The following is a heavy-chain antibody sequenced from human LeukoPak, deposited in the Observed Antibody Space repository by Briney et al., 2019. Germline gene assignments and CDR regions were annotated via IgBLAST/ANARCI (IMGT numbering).Heavy chain of an antibody. J-gene: IGHJ3*02. CDR2: IYYSGST. CDR1: GGSISSGDYS. CDR3: ARSDAWDGSGSYDI. D-gene: IGHD3-10*01. V-gene: IGHV4-30-4*08. Sequence: PSQTLSLTCTVSGGSISSGDYSWSWIRQPPGKGLECIGYIYYSGSTYYNPSLKSRVNISVDTSKNQFSLKLSSVTAADTAVYYCARSDAWDGSGSYDIWGQGTMVTVSS.